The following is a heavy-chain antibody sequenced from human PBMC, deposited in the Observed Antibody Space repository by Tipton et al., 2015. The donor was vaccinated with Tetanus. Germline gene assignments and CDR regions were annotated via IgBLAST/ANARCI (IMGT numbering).Heavy chain of an antibody. CDR2: IGDPKSVI. J-gene: IGHJ4*02. CDR1: GFPFHSYH. V-gene: IGHV3-48*01. D-gene: IGHD4-17*01. Sequence: SLRLSCATSGFPFHSYHMAWVRQAPGKGLEWISYIGDPKSVILYADSVKGRFTVSRDNGDNSFFLQMTSLRVEDTAVYFCARVIRRSMIGYGVFDSWGQGTLVAVSS. CDR3: ARVIRRSMIGYGVFDS.